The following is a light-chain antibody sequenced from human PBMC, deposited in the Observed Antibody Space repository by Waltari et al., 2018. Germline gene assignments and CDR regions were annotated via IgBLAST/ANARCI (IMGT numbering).Light chain of an antibody. J-gene: IGLJ2*01. V-gene: IGLV3-25*03. CDR2: KDK. CDR1: ELPRQN. Sequence: ELTQPPSVSVSPGQTARITCSGDELPRQNAYWYQQKSRQAPVLGIYKDKERPSGIPERFPGSSSGTTVSLTISGVLAEDAADYYCQSLDRSGTVIFGGGTTLTVL. CDR3: QSLDRSGTVI.